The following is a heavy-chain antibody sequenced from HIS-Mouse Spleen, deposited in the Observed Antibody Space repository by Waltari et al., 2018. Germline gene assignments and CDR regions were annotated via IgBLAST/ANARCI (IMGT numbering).Heavy chain of an antibody. Sequence: EVQLLESGGGLVQPGGSLRLSCAASGFTFSSYAMSWVRQARGKGLWWVSAIGGSGGSTYYADSVKGRFTIAGDKSKNTLYLQMNSLRAEDTAVYYCAKVWPELKTVDTPMAFDYWGQGTLVTVSS. D-gene: IGHD5-18*01. V-gene: IGHV3-23*01. CDR1: GFTFSSYA. CDR3: AKVWPELKTVDTPMAFDY. J-gene: IGHJ4*02. CDR2: IGGSGGST.